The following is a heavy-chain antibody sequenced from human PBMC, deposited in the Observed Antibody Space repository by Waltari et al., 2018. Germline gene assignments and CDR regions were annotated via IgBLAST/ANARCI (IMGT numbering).Heavy chain of an antibody. D-gene: IGHD3-3*01. CDR2: IGGLGGRP. J-gene: IGHJ5*02. CDR3: AKAGWSSRGWFDP. Sequence: EVQLLESGGGLVQPGGSLRLSCAASGFTFSSYAMSWVRRAPGKGLGWFSAIGGLGGRPFYPDSGRGRFTISGDNSKTTLYLQMNSLRAEDTAVYYCAKAGWSSRGWFDPWGQGTLVTVSS. V-gene: IGHV3-23*01. CDR1: GFTFSSYA.